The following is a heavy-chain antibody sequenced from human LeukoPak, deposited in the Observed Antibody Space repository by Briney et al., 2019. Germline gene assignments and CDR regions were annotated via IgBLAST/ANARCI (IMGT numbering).Heavy chain of an antibody. J-gene: IGHJ4*02. CDR1: GGSISSYY. CDR3: ARDFLLQSEGLFDY. V-gene: IGHV4-4*07. Sequence: SETLSLTCTVSGGSISSYYWSWIRQPAGKGLEWIGRFYISGSTNYNPSLKSRVAMSVDTSKNQFSLRMNSVTAADTAVYYCARDFLLQSEGLFDYWGQGTLVTVSS. CDR2: FYISGST. D-gene: IGHD4-11*01.